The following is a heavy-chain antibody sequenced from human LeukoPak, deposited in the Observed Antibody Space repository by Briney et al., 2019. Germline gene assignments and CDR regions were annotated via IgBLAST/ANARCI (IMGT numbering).Heavy chain of an antibody. V-gene: IGHV3-64*01. J-gene: IGHJ4*02. Sequence: PGGSLRLSCAASGFTFRSYAMNWVRQAPGKGLEYVSAIRSNGLTTYYANSVKGRFTITRDNSKNTLYLQMGSLRAEDMGVYYCVRMTACTDTNCYALDSWGQGTLVTVSS. D-gene: IGHD2-2*01. CDR3: VRMTACTDTNCYALDS. CDR1: GFTFRSYA. CDR2: IRSNGLTT.